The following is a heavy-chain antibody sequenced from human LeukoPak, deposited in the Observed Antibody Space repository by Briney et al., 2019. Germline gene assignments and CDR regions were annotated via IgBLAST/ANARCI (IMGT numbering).Heavy chain of an antibody. Sequence: SETLSLTCTVSGGSISSYSWSWIRQPPGKGLEWIGYIYYSGSTNYNPSLKSRVTISVDTSKNQFSLRLSSVTAADTAVYYCARSHKAMAGEGLFDYWGQGTLVTVSS. CDR2: IYYSGST. V-gene: IGHV4-59*01. CDR3: ARSHKAMAGEGLFDY. CDR1: GGSISSYS. J-gene: IGHJ4*02. D-gene: IGHD5-18*01.